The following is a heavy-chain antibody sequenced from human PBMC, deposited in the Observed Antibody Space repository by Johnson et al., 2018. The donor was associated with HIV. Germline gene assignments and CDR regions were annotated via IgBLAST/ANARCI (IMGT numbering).Heavy chain of an antibody. J-gene: IGHJ3*02. CDR1: GFTFDDYG. CDR3: ASEGTEDMIVVVTSRDDAFDI. V-gene: IGHV3-20*04. Sequence: VQLVESGGGVVRPGGSLRLSCAASGFTFDDYGMRWVRQAPGKGLEWVSGINWYGGSTGYADSVKGRFTISRDNAKNSLYLQMNSLRAEDTALYYCASEGTEDMIVVVTSRDDAFDIWGQGTMVTVSS. CDR2: INWYGGST. D-gene: IGHD3-22*01.